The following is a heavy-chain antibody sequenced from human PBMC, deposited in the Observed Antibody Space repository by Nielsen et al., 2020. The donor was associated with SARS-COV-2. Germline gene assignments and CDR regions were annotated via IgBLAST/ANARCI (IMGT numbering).Heavy chain of an antibody. V-gene: IGHV3-33*01. Sequence: GGSLRLSCAASGFTFSSYGMHWVRQAPGKGLEWVAVIWYDGSNKYYADSVKGRFTISRDNSKNTLYLQMNSPRAEDTAVYYCARDLAWGMVRGVINDAFDIWGQGTMVTVSS. CDR3: ARDLAWGMVRGVINDAFDI. CDR1: GFTFSSYG. D-gene: IGHD3-10*01. J-gene: IGHJ3*02. CDR2: IWYDGSNK.